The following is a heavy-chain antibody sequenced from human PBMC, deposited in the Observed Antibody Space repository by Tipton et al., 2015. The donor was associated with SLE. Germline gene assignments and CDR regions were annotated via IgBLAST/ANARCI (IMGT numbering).Heavy chain of an antibody. Sequence: LRLSCTVSGGSISSDDYYWSWIRQPPGQRLEWIGEINHWGSTYYNPSLNSRVTISLDTSNNHFSLKLTSVTAADTAVYYCARSKSQLDFDSWGQGTLVTVSS. J-gene: IGHJ4*02. CDR1: GGSISSDDYY. CDR3: ARSKSQLDFDS. CDR2: INHWGST. V-gene: IGHV4-39*02. D-gene: IGHD1-1*01.